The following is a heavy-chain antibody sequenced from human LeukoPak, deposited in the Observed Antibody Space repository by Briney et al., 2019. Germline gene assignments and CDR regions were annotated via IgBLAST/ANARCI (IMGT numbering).Heavy chain of an antibody. Sequence: GGSLRLSCAASGFTFSSYAMTWVRQAPGKGLEWVSVISGSGGSTYYADSVKGRFTISRDNSKNTLYLQMNSLRAEDTAVYYCAKIYPVEMATITGPFDYWGQGSLVTVPS. CDR1: GFTFSSYA. D-gene: IGHD5-24*01. CDR2: ISGSGGST. J-gene: IGHJ4*02. V-gene: IGHV3-23*01. CDR3: AKIYPVEMATITGPFDY.